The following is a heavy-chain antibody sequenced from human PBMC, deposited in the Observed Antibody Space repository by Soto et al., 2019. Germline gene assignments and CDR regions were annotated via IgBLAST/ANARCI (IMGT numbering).Heavy chain of an antibody. J-gene: IGHJ4*02. Sequence: PGGSLRLSCAASGFTFSTYWMSWVRQAPGKGLEWVANINQDGRAAWYVDSVKGRFTISRDNAKNSLYLQMNSLRAEDTAVYYCARDYYDSSGYYYLAYWGQGTLVTVSS. CDR1: GFTFSTYW. D-gene: IGHD3-22*01. CDR2: INQDGRAA. V-gene: IGHV3-7*01. CDR3: ARDYYDSSGYYYLAY.